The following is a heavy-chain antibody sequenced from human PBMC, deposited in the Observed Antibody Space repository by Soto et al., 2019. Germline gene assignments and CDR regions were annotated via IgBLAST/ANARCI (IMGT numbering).Heavy chain of an antibody. Sequence: PGESLKISCKGSGYSFTSYWISWVRQMPGKGLEWMGRIDPSDSYTNYSPSFQGHVTISADKSISTAYLQWSSLKASDTAMYYCARRSPSGYSYGSDDYWGQGTLVTVPS. CDR3: ARRSPSGYSYGSDDY. CDR1: GYSFTSYW. V-gene: IGHV5-10-1*01. D-gene: IGHD5-18*01. CDR2: IDPSDSYT. J-gene: IGHJ4*02.